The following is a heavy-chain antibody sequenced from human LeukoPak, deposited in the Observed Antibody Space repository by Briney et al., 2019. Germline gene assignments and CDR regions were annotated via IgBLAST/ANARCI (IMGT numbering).Heavy chain of an antibody. CDR3: AKHPGDFTGIVNYYYMDV. Sequence: PGGSLRLSCAASGFSFDDYTMHWVRQAPGKGLEWVSLISWDGYSTFYADSVKGRFTISRDNSQNILFLQMNSLRPEDTAIYYCAKHPGDFTGIVNYYYMDVWGKGTTVTVSS. D-gene: IGHD1-26*01. V-gene: IGHV3-43*01. CDR2: ISWDGYST. CDR1: GFSFDDYT. J-gene: IGHJ6*03.